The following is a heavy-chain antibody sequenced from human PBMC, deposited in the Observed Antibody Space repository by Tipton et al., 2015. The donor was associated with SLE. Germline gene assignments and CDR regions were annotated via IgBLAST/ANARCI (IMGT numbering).Heavy chain of an antibody. Sequence: TLSLTCVVYGGSFSGYYWSWIRQPPGKGLEWVGELNHGGSINYNPSLESRVTISIDTSKNQFSLKLSSVTAADTAVYYCATETPEDAFDIWGQGTMVTVSS. D-gene: IGHD4-23*01. CDR3: ATETPEDAFDI. V-gene: IGHV4-34*01. CDR2: LNHGGSI. CDR1: GGSFSGYY. J-gene: IGHJ3*02.